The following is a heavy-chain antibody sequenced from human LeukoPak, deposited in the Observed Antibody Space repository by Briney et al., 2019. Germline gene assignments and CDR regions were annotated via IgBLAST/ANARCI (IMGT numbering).Heavy chain of an antibody. Sequence: PGGSLRLSCAASGFTFSSYGMHWVRQAPGKGLEWVAVISYDGSNKYYAGSVKGRFTISRDNSKNTLYLQMNSLRAEDTAVYYCAKDGGYCSSTSCLNWFDPWGRGTLVTVSS. CDR1: GFTFSSYG. CDR2: ISYDGSNK. J-gene: IGHJ5*02. CDR3: AKDGGYCSSTSCLNWFDP. V-gene: IGHV3-30*18. D-gene: IGHD2-2*01.